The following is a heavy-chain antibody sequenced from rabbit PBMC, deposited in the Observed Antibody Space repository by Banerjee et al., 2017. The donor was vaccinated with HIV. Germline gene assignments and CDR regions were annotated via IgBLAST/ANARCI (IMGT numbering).Heavy chain of an antibody. D-gene: IGHD6-1*01. V-gene: IGHV1S47*01. CDR1: GFSLSSYW. CDR2: IYNGDGST. Sequence: EESGGGLVQPEGSLTLTCKASGFSLSSYWICWVRQAPGKGLEWIGCIYNGDGSTYYASWVNGRFTISRSTSLNTVTLRMTSLTAADTATYFCARGGAGFAGYGYATLFNLWGQGTLVTI. J-gene: IGHJ4*01. CDR3: ARGGAGFAGYGYATLFNL.